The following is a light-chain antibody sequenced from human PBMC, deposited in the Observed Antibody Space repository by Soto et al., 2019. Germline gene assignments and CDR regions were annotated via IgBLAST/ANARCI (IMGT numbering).Light chain of an antibody. CDR1: QSVSSN. Sequence: EIVLIQSPATLSFSPLERDTIYCRYSQSVSSNLAWYQQKSGKPPRLVIYDSTLRANGVPDRFGGSRSGTEFTLTINSLEPEDFAVYYCQQRNVWPPITFGQGTRLEIK. V-gene: IGKV3-11*01. CDR3: QQRNVWPPIT. CDR2: DST. J-gene: IGKJ5*01.